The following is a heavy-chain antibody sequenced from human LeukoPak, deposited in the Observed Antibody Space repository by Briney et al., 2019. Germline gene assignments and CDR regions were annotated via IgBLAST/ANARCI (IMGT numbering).Heavy chain of an antibody. V-gene: IGHV3-30*02. CDR1: GFTFQNHG. D-gene: IGHD3-10*01. Sequence: PGGSLRLSCAASGFTFQNHGMHWGRQAPGKGLEWLAFIWFDGSDHYYASSVKGRFTISRDNSQNTLYLEMNNLRAEDTAVYYCAKDFNNYGSGSSPLYYYFFMDVWGKGTTVTVS. CDR3: AKDFNNYGSGSSPLYYYFFMDV. J-gene: IGHJ6*03. CDR2: IWFDGSDH.